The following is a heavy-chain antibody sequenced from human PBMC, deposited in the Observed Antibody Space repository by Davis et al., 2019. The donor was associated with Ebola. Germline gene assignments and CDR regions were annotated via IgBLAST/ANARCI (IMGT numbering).Heavy chain of an antibody. J-gene: IGHJ6*02. D-gene: IGHD3-22*01. V-gene: IGHV6-1*01. Sequence: SETLSLTCAISGDSVPSNSAAWNWIRQSPSRGLEWLGRTYYRSKWYNDYAVSVKSRITINPDTSKNQFSLQLNSVTPEDTAVYYCARDPPDYYDSSGWEVYYYYGMDVWGQGTTVTVSS. CDR1: GDSVPSNSAA. CDR2: TYYRSKWYN. CDR3: ARDPPDYYDSSGWEVYYYYGMDV.